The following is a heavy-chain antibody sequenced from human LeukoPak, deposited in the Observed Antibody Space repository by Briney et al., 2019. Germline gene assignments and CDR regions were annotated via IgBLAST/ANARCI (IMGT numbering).Heavy chain of an antibody. CDR3: ARDDAAWGGGYSHYYYFFGMDV. Sequence: ASVKVSCKASGYTFNNYGISWERQAPGQGLEWMGWISADNGNTDFAQKLRGRVTMTTDTSTNTAYMELRSLRSDDTAVYYCARDDAAWGGGYSHYYYFFGMDVWGQGTTVTVSS. CDR1: GYTFNNYG. D-gene: IGHD2-21*01. V-gene: IGHV1-18*04. J-gene: IGHJ6*02. CDR2: ISADNGNT.